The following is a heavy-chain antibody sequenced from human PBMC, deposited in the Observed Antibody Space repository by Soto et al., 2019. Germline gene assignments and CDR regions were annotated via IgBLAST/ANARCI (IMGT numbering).Heavy chain of an antibody. CDR2: ISYDGSNK. J-gene: IGHJ4*02. CDR1: GFTFSSYG. CDR3: AKELDSGSYFGAFDY. Sequence: VQLVESGGGVVQPGRSLRLSCAASGFTFSSYGMHWVRQAPGKGLEWVAVISYDGSNKYYADSVKGRFTISRDNSKNTLYLQMNSLRAEDTAVYYCAKELDSGSYFGAFDYWGQGTLVTVSS. D-gene: IGHD1-26*01. V-gene: IGHV3-30*18.